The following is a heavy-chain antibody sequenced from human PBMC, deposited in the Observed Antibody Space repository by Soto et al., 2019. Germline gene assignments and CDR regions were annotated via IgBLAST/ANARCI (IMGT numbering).Heavy chain of an antibody. CDR3: AKDRYYGSGSHLFDY. J-gene: IGHJ4*02. CDR1: GFMFSDSW. CDR2: ISWNSGSI. Sequence: GGSLKLSCPPFGFMFSDSWMHWVRQAPGKGLEWVSGISWNSGSIGYADSVKGRFTISRDNAKNSLYLQMNSLRAEDTALYYCAKDRYYGSGSHLFDYWGQGTLVTVSS. D-gene: IGHD3-10*01. V-gene: IGHV3-9*01.